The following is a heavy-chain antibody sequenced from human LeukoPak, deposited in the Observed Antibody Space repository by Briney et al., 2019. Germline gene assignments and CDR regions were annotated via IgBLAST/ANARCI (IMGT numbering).Heavy chain of an antibody. CDR2: IYYSGST. CDR1: GGSISSYY. V-gene: IGHV4-59*12. J-gene: IGHJ5*02. D-gene: IGHD3-3*01. CDR3: ARSLITIFGVVNWFDP. Sequence: PSETLSLTCTVSGGSISSYYWSWIRQPPGKGLEWIGYIYYSGSTNYNPSLKSRVTISVDTSKNQFSLKLSSVTAADTAVYYCARSLITIFGVVNWFDPWGQGTLVTVSS.